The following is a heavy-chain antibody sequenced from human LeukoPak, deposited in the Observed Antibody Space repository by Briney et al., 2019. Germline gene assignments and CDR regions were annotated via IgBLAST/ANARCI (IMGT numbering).Heavy chain of an antibody. V-gene: IGHV1-18*01. Sequence: AASVKVSCKASGYTFSDYGFSWVRQAPGQGLEWMGWISAYNGNTNYAQKLQGRVTMTTDTSTSTAYMELRSLRSDDTAVYYCARVPRLFSGSYSDYWGQGTLVTVSS. CDR3: ARVPRLFSGSYSDY. CDR1: GYTFSDYG. CDR2: ISAYNGNT. D-gene: IGHD1-26*01. J-gene: IGHJ4*02.